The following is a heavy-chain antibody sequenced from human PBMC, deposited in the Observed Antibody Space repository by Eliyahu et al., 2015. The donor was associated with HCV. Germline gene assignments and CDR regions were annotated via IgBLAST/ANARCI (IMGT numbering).Heavy chain of an antibody. Sequence: QVQLQESGPGLVKPSETLSLNCTVSGGAIDRGSYYWSWIRQPAGKGLEWIGRIYTSGTIHYNSSXQSRVTISMDTSKNQFXLTLTSVTAADTATYYCAREGHYYDSTAYHDFWGQGTLVTVSS. CDR3: AREGHYYDSTAYHDF. CDR1: GGAIDRGSYY. CDR2: IYTSGTI. J-gene: IGHJ4*02. D-gene: IGHD3-22*01. V-gene: IGHV4-61*02.